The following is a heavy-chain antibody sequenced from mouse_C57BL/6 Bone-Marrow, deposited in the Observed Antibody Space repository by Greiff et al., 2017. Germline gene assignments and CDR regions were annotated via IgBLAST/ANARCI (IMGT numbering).Heavy chain of an antibody. CDR3: TTRGYGSVYFDY. D-gene: IGHD1-1*01. Sequence: EVQLQQSGAELVRPGASVKLSCTASGFNIKDDYMHWVKQRPEQGLEWIGWIDPENGDTEYASKFQGKATITADTSSNTAYLQLSSLTSEDTAVYYFTTRGYGSVYFDYWGQGTTLTVSS. J-gene: IGHJ2*01. CDR2: IDPENGDT. CDR1: GFNIKDDY. V-gene: IGHV14-4*01.